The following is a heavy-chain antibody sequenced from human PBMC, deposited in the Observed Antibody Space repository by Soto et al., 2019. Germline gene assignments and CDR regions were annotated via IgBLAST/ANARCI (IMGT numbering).Heavy chain of an antibody. CDR3: AKKVNSGPGSQYFDY. J-gene: IGHJ4*02. D-gene: IGHD3-10*01. CDR1: GFTFSSYS. CDR2: FRTSGDGGTT. Sequence: GGSLRLSCAASGFTFSSYSMSRVRQAPGKGLEWVSGFRTSGDGGTTYYADSVKGRFTISRDNSKNMLFLQMNSLRAGGTAIYYCAKKVNSGPGSQYFDYWGQGTLVTSPQ. V-gene: IGHV3-23*01.